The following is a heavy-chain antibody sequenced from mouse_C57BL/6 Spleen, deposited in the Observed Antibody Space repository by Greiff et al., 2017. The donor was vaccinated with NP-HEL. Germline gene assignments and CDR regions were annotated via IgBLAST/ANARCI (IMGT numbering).Heavy chain of an antibody. Sequence: QVQLQQPGAELVKPGASVKLSCKASGYTFTSYWMHWVKQRPGQGLEWIGMIHPNSGSTNYNEKFKSKATLTVDKSSSTAYMQLSSLTSEDSAVYYCARGGTYYSNYEGYFDVWGTGTTVTVSS. CDR1: GYTFTSYW. D-gene: IGHD2-5*01. V-gene: IGHV1-64*01. CDR2: IHPNSGST. J-gene: IGHJ1*03. CDR3: ARGGTYYSNYEGYFDV.